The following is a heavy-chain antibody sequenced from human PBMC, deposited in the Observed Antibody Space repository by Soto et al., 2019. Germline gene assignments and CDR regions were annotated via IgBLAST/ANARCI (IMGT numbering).Heavy chain of an antibody. J-gene: IGHJ4*02. CDR1: GFTFSSYV. D-gene: IGHD5-18*01. CDR3: ARVGPLWWVDY. V-gene: IGHV3-30-3*01. Sequence: QVQLVESGGGVVQPGRSLRLSCAASGFTFSSYVMHWVRQAPGKGLEWVAVISYDGSNKYYADSVKGRFSISRDNSKNTLYLQMNSLRAEDTAVYYCARVGPLWWVDYWGQGTLVTVSS. CDR2: ISYDGSNK.